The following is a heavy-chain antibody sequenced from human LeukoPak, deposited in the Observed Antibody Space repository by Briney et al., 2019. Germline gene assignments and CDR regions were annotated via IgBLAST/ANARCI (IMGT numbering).Heavy chain of an antibody. CDR1: GGSISSGDYY. D-gene: IGHD1-26*01. V-gene: IGHV4-39*07. Sequence: PSQTLSLTCTVSGGSISSGDYYWSWIRQPPGKGLEWIGSIYYSGSTYYNPSLKSRVTISVDTSKNQFSLKLSSVTAADTAVYYCARQIVGAGRAFDYWGQGTLVTVSS. J-gene: IGHJ4*02. CDR2: IYYSGST. CDR3: ARQIVGAGRAFDY.